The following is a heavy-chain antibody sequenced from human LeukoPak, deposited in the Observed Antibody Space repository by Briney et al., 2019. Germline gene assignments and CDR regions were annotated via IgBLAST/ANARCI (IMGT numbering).Heavy chain of an antibody. CDR3: ARDPNYYDSSGPPDY. J-gene: IGHJ4*02. Sequence: ASVKVSRKASGYTFTGYYMHWVRQAPGQGLEWMGWINPNSGGTNYAQKFQGRVTMTRDTSISTAYMELSRLRSDDTAVYYCARDPNYYDSSGPPDYWGRGTLVTVSS. D-gene: IGHD3-22*01. V-gene: IGHV1-2*02. CDR2: INPNSGGT. CDR1: GYTFTGYY.